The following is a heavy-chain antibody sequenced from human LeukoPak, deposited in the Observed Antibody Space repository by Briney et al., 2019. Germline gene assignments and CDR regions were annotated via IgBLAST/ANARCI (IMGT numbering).Heavy chain of an antibody. D-gene: IGHD1-26*01. CDR3: ASSESYRFDY. V-gene: IGHV3-48*02. CDR1: GFTFNAFG. CDR2: IGTTSGAI. J-gene: IGHJ4*02. Sequence: GGSLRLSCAASGFTFNAFGMNWVRQAPGKGLEWVSYIGTTSGAIYYADSVKGRFTISRDSAKNSLYLQMNSLRDEDTAVYYCASSESYRFDYWGQGTLVTVSS.